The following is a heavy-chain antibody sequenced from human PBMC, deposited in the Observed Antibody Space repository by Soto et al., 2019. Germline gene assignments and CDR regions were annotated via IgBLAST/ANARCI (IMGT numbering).Heavy chain of an antibody. Sequence: GGSLRLSCAASGFDASVNFMTWVRQAPGKGLEWVAVISYDGSNKYYADSVKGRFTISRDNSKNTLYLQMNSLRAEDTAVYYCAKDRRPNYYYSMDVWGQGTTVTVSS. D-gene: IGHD6-25*01. J-gene: IGHJ6*02. CDR1: GFDASVNF. CDR3: AKDRRPNYYYSMDV. CDR2: ISYDGSNK. V-gene: IGHV3-30*18.